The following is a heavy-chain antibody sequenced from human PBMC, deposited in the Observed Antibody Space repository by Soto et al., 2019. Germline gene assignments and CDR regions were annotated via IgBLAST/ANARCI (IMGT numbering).Heavy chain of an antibody. D-gene: IGHD6-13*01. CDR2: IVVGSGNT. CDR3: AAVGPYIMAVAGTGINYYYGMDF. Sequence: SVKVSCKASGFTFTSSAVQWVRQARGQRLEWIGWIVVGSGNTNYAQKFQERVTITRDMSTSTAYMELSSLRSEDTAVYYCAAVGPYIMAVAGTGINYYYGMDFWGQGSTVTGSS. CDR1: GFTFTSSA. J-gene: IGHJ6*02. V-gene: IGHV1-58*01.